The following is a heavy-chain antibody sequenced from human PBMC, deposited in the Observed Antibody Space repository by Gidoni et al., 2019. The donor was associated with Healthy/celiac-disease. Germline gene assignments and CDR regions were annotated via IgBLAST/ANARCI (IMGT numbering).Heavy chain of an antibody. J-gene: IGHJ4*02. CDR1: GFTVSSNY. CDR3: AREPGYGSGSYHGGFDY. D-gene: IGHD3-10*01. Sequence: EVQLVESGGGLVQPGGSLRLSCAASGFTVSSNYMSWVRQAPGKGLEWVSVIYSGGSTYYADSVKGRFTISRDNSKNTLYLQMNSLRAEDTAVYYCAREPGYGSGSYHGGFDYWGQGTLVTVSS. CDR2: IYSGGST. V-gene: IGHV3-66*01.